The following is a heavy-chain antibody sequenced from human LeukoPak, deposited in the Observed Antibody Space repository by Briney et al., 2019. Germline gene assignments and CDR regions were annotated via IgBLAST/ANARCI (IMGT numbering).Heavy chain of an antibody. CDR3: ARELDQLLDQGFDY. Sequence: GGSLRLSCAASGFTFDDYGMSWVRQAPGKGLEWVSGINWNGGSTGYADSVKGRFTISRDNAKNSLYLQMNSLRAEDTALYYCARELDQLLDQGFDYWGQGTLVTVSS. V-gene: IGHV3-20*04. J-gene: IGHJ4*02. CDR1: GFTFDDYG. D-gene: IGHD2-2*01. CDR2: INWNGGST.